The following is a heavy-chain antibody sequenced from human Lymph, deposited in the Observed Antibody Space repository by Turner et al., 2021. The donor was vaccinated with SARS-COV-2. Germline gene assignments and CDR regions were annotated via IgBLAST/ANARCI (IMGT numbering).Heavy chain of an antibody. CDR1: GYTFTGYY. V-gene: IGHV1-2*02. CDR3: ARDVERYNDFWSGYSGGYGLDV. Sequence: QVPLVQSGAEVKKPGASVKVSCKASGYTFTGYYMHWVRQAPGQGLEWMGWITPNSGGTNYAQKFQGRVTMTRDTSISTAYMELSRLRSDDTAVYYCARDVERYNDFWSGYSGGYGLDVWGQGTTVTVSS. J-gene: IGHJ6*02. CDR2: ITPNSGGT. D-gene: IGHD3-3*01.